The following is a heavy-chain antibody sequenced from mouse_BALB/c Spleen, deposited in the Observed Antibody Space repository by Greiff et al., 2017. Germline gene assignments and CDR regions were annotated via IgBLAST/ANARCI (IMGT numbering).Heavy chain of an antibody. CDR1: GYTFTNYW. CDR2: IYPGGGYT. J-gene: IGHJ4*01. D-gene: IGHD1-1*01. V-gene: IGHV1-63*02. CDR3: ARRGYYGSTYYYAMDY. Sequence: QVQLQQSGAELVRPGTSVKISCKASGYTFTNYWLGWVKQRPGHGLEWIGDIYPGGGYTNYNEKFKGKATLTADTSSSTAYMQLSSLTSEDSAVYFCARRGYYGSTYYYAMDYWGQGTSVTVSS.